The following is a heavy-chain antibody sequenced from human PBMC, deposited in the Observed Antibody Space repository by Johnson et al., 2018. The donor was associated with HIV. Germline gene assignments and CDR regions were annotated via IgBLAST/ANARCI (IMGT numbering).Heavy chain of an antibody. V-gene: IGHV3-30-3*01. CDR1: GFTFSSYA. CDR3: ASFAAAGDAFDI. J-gene: IGHJ3*02. D-gene: IGHD6-13*01. Sequence: QMLLVESGGGVVQPGRSLRLSCAASGFTFSSYAMHWVRQAPGKGLEWPPFISYDGSTKYYADSVRGRFTISRDNSKNTLYLQMNSLRAEDTAVYYCASFAAAGDAFDIWGQGTMVTVSS. CDR2: ISYDGSTK.